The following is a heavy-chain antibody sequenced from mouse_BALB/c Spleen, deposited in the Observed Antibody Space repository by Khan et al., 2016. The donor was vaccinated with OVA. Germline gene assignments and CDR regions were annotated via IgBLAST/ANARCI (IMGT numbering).Heavy chain of an antibody. CDR3: ARIYRGDFDY. V-gene: IGHV3-2*02. J-gene: IGHJ2*01. Sequence: EVQLQESGPGLVKPSQSLSLTCTVTGYSITSDYAWNWIRQFPGNKLEWMGYISYSGNTKYNPSLKSRVSITRDTSKNQFFLQLNSVTIEDTATYYCARIYRGDFDYWGQGTTLTVSS. D-gene: IGHD2-14*01. CDR1: GYSITSDYA. CDR2: ISYSGNT.